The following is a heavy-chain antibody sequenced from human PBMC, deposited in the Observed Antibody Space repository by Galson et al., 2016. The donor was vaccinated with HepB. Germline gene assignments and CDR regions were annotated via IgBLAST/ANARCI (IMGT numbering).Heavy chain of an antibody. V-gene: IGHV4-61*02. CDR2: INTRGTT. CDR3: AREEPDPSEFPVAYFHL. D-gene: IGHD3-10*01. Sequence: TLSLTCTISGVSIRSGLYYWSWIRQPVGKGLEWIGRINTRGTTNYNPSLKSRVIMSVDTSKNHISLKLDSVTAADTAVYYCAREEPDPSEFPVAYFHLWGQGSLVSVSS. J-gene: IGHJ1*01. CDR1: GVSIRSGLYY.